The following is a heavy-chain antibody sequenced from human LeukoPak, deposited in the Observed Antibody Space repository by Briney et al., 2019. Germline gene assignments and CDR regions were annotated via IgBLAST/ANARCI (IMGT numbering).Heavy chain of an antibody. J-gene: IGHJ4*02. Sequence: GGSLRLSCAVSGFTVSSNYMSWVRQAPGKGLEWVSAISDSGDRTYYADSVKGRFTLSRDNSKNTLYLQMNSLRAEDTAVYYCAKDARRSSGWWFFDHWGQGTLVTVSS. V-gene: IGHV3-23*01. CDR3: AKDARRSSGWWFFDH. D-gene: IGHD6-19*01. CDR2: ISDSGDRT. CDR1: GFTVSSNY.